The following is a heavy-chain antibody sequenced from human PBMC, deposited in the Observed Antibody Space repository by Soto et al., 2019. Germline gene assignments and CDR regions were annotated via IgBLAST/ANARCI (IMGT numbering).Heavy chain of an antibody. CDR1: GYTFTSYG. J-gene: IGHJ4*02. D-gene: IGHD6-19*01. Sequence: ASVKVSCKASGYTFTSYGISWVRQAPGQGLEWMGWISAYNGNTNYAQKLQGRVTMTTDTSTSTAYMELRSLRSDDTAVYYCARDSRVYSSGTSDYWGQGTLVTVSS. CDR2: ISAYNGNT. V-gene: IGHV1-18*04. CDR3: ARDSRVYSSGTSDY.